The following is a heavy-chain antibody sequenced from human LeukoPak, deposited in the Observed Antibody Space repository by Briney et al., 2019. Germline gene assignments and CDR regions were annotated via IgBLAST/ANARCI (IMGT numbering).Heavy chain of an antibody. J-gene: IGHJ4*02. D-gene: IGHD3-10*02. CDR2: INPNRGCR. Sequence: ASVKVSCLASGYTFTGYYMHWLRQAPGQGRDGMGWINPNRGCRNYAQKFKGRVTMARDTSISTAYMELSRLRSDDTAVYYCARGTRFGELLHFVYWGEGTLVTVSS. CDR3: ARGTRFGELLHFVY. CDR1: GYTFTGYY. V-gene: IGHV1-2*02.